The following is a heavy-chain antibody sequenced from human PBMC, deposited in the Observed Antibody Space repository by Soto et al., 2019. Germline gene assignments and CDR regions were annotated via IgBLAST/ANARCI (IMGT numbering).Heavy chain of an antibody. Sequence: GGSLRLSCAASGFTFSTYWMHWVRQAPGTGLEWVSRIKGGGSSTSYADSVKGRFTISRDNAKNTLYLQMNSLGAEDTAVYWCARGIRNYYGVDVWGQGTTVTVSS. CDR3: ARGIRNYYGVDV. J-gene: IGHJ6*02. CDR1: GFTFSTYW. V-gene: IGHV3-74*01. CDR2: IKGGGSST.